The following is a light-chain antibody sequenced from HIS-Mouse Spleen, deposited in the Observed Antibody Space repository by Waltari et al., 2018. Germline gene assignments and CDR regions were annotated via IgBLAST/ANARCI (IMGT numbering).Light chain of an antibody. J-gene: IGLJ1*01. CDR2: DVS. V-gene: IGLV2-11*01. CDR1: SSDVGGSNS. Sequence: QSALTQPRSVSGSPGQSVTISCTGTSSDVGGSNSVPWYQQHPGKAPKLMIYDVSKRPSGVPDRFSGSKSGNTASLTISGLQAEDEADYYCCSYAGSYTGVFGTGTKVTVL. CDR3: CSYAGSYTGV.